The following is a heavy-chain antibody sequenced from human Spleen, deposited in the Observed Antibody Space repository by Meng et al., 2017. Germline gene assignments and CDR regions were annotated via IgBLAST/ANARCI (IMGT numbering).Heavy chain of an antibody. Sequence: SGPTLVKPTQTLTLTCTFSGFSLSASGVGVGWIRQPPGKALEWLALIDWDDDKYYSTSLKTRLTISKDTSKNQVVLTMTNMDPVDTATYYCARKWLLGAFDIWGQGTMVTVSS. D-gene: IGHD3-22*01. CDR3: ARKWLLGAFDI. CDR2: IDWDDDK. V-gene: IGHV2-70*12. J-gene: IGHJ3*02. CDR1: GFSLSASGVG.